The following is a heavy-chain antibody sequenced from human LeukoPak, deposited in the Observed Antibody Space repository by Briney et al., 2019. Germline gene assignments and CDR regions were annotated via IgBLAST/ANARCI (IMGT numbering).Heavy chain of an antibody. CDR3: AKQGPETRYSSSWYSGY. V-gene: IGHV3-66*04. J-gene: IGHJ4*02. D-gene: IGHD6-13*01. CDR2: IYSGGST. Sequence: GGSLRLSCAASGFTVSSNYMSWVRQAPGKGLEWVSVIYSGGSTYYADSVKGRFTISRDNSKNTLYLQMNSLRAEDTAVYYCAKQGPETRYSSSWYSGYWGQGTLVTVSS. CDR1: GFTVSSNY.